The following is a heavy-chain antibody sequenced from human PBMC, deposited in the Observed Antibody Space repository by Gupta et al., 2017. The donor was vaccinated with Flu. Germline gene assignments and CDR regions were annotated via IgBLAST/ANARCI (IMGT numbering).Heavy chain of an antibody. D-gene: IGHD1-26*01. J-gene: IGHJ4*02. CDR3: AKDIVGATDY. CDR2: ISGSGGST. V-gene: IGHV3-23*01. Sequence: SWVRQAPGKGLEWVSAISGSGGSTYYADSVKGRFTISRDNSKNTLYLQMNSLRAEDTAVYYCAKDIVGATDYWGQGTLVTVSS.